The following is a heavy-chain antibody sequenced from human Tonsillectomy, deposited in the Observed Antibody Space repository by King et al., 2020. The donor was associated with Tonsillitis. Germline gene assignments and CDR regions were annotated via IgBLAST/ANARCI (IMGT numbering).Heavy chain of an antibody. J-gene: IGHJ6*04. CDR3: ARDYEYSSSSFGLDV. D-gene: IGHD6-6*01. CDR1: GGTFSSYG. Sequence: VQLVESGAEVKKPGSSVKVSCKASGGTFSSYGISWVRQAPGQGLEWMGGIIPIFGVAIYAQKFQGRVTITADKSTSTVYMELSSLIPEDTAVYFCARDYEYSSSSFGLDVWGKGTTVTVSS. V-gene: IGHV1-69*17. CDR2: IIPIFGVA.